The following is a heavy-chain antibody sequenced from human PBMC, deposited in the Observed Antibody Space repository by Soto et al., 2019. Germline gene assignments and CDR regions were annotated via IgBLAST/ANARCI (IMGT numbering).Heavy chain of an antibody. CDR2: VSHDGRNT. D-gene: IGHD6-19*01. CDR1: GFTFSDYA. J-gene: IGHJ4*02. Sequence: VQLVESGGGVVQPGRSLRLSCAASGFTFSDYAMHWVRQAPGKGLEWVAVVSHDGRNTHYADSVKGRFTISRDSSKNTGSVEMTSVRAEDTAVYYCAKGGRQWLVTSGFNYWGQGALVTVSS. V-gene: IGHV3-30*18. CDR3: AKGGRQWLVTSGFNY.